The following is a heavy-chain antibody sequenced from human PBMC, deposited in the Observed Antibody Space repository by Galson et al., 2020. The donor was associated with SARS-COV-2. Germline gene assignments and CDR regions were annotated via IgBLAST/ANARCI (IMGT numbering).Heavy chain of an antibody. CDR3: ARPYYFYMDV. V-gene: IGHV4-4*02. J-gene: IGHJ6*03. CDR2: ISHSGYT. CDR1: GGSISSGSW. Sequence: SETLSLTCGISGGSISSGSWWSWVRQPPGKGLEWIGEISHSGYTNYNPSLESRVTISVDKSNNQFSLKLTSVTAADTAVYYCARPYYFYMDVGGQGTTVTVSS.